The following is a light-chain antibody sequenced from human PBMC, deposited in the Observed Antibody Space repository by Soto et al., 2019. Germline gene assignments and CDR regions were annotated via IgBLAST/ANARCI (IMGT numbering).Light chain of an antibody. CDR2: GAS. J-gene: IGKJ5*01. V-gene: IGKV1-9*01. Sequence: IQLTQSPSSLSASVGDRVTITCRASEGIVNYLAWYQQQPGKAPKLLIYGASTLQGGVPSRFTGSGSGADFYLSISSLRPEVFASYHCQQLFRYPCAFGQGTRLEMK. CDR1: EGIVNY. CDR3: QQLFRYPCA.